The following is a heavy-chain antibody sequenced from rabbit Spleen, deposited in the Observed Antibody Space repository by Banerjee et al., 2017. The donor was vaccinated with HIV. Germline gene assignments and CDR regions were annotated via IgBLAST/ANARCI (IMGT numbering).Heavy chain of an antibody. CDR1: GFSFSSSDY. J-gene: IGHJ4*01. Sequence: QSLVEYGGELVEPGASLTLTCTASGFSFSSSDYMCWVRQAPGKGLEWISCIAGSSSGFTHSATWAKGRFTCSKTSSTTVTLQMTSLTVADTATYFCARDTCGGLGYVFTVAYYLNLWGQGTLVTVS. CDR2: IAGSSSGFT. V-gene: IGHV1S40*01. D-gene: IGHD6-1*01. CDR3: ARDTCGGLGYVFTVAYYLNL.